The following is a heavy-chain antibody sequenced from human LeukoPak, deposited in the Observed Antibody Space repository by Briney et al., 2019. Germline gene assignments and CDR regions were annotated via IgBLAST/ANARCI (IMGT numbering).Heavy chain of an antibody. CDR3: ARVYGDQAGRGYYYYYYMDV. D-gene: IGHD4-17*01. CDR1: GFTFDDYA. V-gene: IGHV3-9*01. CDR2: ISWNSGSI. J-gene: IGHJ6*03. Sequence: GGSLRLSCAASGFTFDDYAMHWVRQAPGKGLEWVSGISWNSGSIGYVDSVKGRFTISRDNAKNSLYLQMNSLRAEDTAVYYCARVYGDQAGRGYYYYYYMDVWGKGTTVTVSS.